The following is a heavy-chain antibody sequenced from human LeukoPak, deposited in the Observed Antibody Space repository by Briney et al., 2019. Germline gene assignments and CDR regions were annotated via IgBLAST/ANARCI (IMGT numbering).Heavy chain of an antibody. CDR1: GGSISSSSYY. J-gene: IGHJ4*02. CDR2: IYYSGST. Sequence: SETLSLTCTVSGGSISSSSYYWGWIRQPPGKGLEWIGSIYYSGSTYYNPSLKSRVTISVDTSKNQFSLKLSSVTAADTAVYYCARPSITMVRGVHYFDYWGQGTLVTVSS. D-gene: IGHD3-10*01. CDR3: ARPSITMVRGVHYFDY. V-gene: IGHV4-39*01.